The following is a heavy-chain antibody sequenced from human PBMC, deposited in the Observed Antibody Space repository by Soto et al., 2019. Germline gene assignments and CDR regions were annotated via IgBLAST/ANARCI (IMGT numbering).Heavy chain of an antibody. CDR3: ARLSIRIAVAGQDFDY. CDR1: GFTFSSYA. CDR2: ISGSGAST. V-gene: IGHV3-23*01. J-gene: IGHJ4*02. Sequence: PGGSLRLSCAASGFTFSSYAMNWVRQAPGRGLEWVSAISGSGASTYYADSVRGRFTISRDNSKNTLYLQMSSLRAEDSAIYYCARLSIRIAVAGQDFDYWGQGTLVTVSS. D-gene: IGHD6-19*01.